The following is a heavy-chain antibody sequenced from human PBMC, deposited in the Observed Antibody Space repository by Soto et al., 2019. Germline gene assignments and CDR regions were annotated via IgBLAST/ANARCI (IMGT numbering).Heavy chain of an antibody. CDR1: GGSFSGYY. V-gene: IGHV4-34*01. CDR2: INHSGST. D-gene: IGHD3-22*01. CDR3: ARGASRTYYYDSSGYYAWNY. J-gene: IGHJ4*02. Sequence: LSLTCAVYGGSFSGYYWSWIRQPPGKGLEWIGEINHSGSTNYNPSLKSRVTISVDTSKNQFSLKLSSVTAADTAVYYCARGASRTYYYDSSGYYAWNYWGQGTLVTVSS.